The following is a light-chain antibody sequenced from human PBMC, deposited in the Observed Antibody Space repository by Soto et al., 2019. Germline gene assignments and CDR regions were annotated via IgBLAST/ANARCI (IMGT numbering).Light chain of an antibody. Sequence: DIQMTQSPSTLSASVGDTVTITCRASESIDNWLAWYQQKPGKAPKLLIFAASTLVRGVPSRFSGGGSGTDFTFTISSLRPEDIATYYCQHSNHLPLFGPGTKVDF. J-gene: IGKJ3*01. CDR1: ESIDNW. V-gene: IGKV1-5*01. CDR2: AAS. CDR3: QHSNHLPL.